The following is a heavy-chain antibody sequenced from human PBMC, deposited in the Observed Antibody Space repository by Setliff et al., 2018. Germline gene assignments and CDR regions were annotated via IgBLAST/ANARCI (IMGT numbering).Heavy chain of an antibody. V-gene: IGHV4-34*01. J-gene: IGHJ4*02. CDR2: INHSGSP. CDR3: ARRGSGSYYDGADFLSFDF. Sequence: SETLSLTCAVYGASFSGTYCSWIRQSPGKGLEWIGEINHTGSPNWIGEINHSGSPNYNPSLQSRLTLSVDMSANQFSLTLKSVTAADTAVYFCARRGSGSYYDGADFLSFDFWGQGAPVTVSS. D-gene: IGHD3-22*01. CDR1: GASFSGTY.